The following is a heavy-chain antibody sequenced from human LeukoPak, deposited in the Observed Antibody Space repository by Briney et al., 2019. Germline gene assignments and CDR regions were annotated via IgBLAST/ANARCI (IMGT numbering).Heavy chain of an antibody. J-gene: IGHJ3*02. CDR1: GGSFSGYY. V-gene: IGHV4-34*01. CDR2: INHSGST. D-gene: IGHD4-23*01. CDR3: ARLKYGGNSGGAFDI. Sequence: PSETLSLTCAVYGGSFSGYYWSWIRQPPGKGLEWIGEINHSGSTNYNPSLKSRVTISVDTSKNQFSLKLSSVTAADTAVYYCARLKYGGNSGGAFDIWGQGTMVTVSS.